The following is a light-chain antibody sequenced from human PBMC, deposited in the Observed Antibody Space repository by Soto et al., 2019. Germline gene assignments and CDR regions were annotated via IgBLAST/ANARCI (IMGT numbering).Light chain of an antibody. Sequence: QSALTQPASVSGSPGQSITISCTGTSSDVGGYDYVSWYQHHPGKVPKLIIYEVSKRPSGVPHRFSGSKSGNTASLTISGLQTEDEADYYCSSYTTTSALVFGGGTKVTVL. CDR2: EVS. V-gene: IGLV2-14*01. CDR3: SSYTTTSALV. J-gene: IGLJ2*01. CDR1: SSDVGGYDY.